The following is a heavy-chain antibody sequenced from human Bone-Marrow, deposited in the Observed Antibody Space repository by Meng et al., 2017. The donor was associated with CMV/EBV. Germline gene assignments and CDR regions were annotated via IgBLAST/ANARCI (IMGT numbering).Heavy chain of an antibody. J-gene: IGHJ4*02. CDR3: ARHSSSSWPLDY. V-gene: IGHV5-10-1*01. D-gene: IGHD6-13*01. CDR1: GYSFTSYW. Sequence: KGSGYSFTSYWISWVRQMPGKGLEWMGRIDPSDSYTNYSPSFQGHVTISADKSISTAYLQWSSLKASDTAMYYCARHSSSSWPLDYWGQGTLVTVSS. CDR2: IDPSDSYT.